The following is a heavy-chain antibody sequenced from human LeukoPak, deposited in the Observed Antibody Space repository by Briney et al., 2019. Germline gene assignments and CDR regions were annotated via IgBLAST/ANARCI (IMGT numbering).Heavy chain of an antibody. V-gene: IGHV3-48*01. D-gene: IGHD4-11*01. CDR2: ISSSSSTI. Sequence: PGGSLRLSCAASGFTFSSYSMNWVRQAPGKGLEWVSYISSSSSTIYYADSVKGRFTISRDNAKNSLYLQMNRLRAEDTAVYYCARGGAVTTRGRYYYYYYMDVWGKGTTVTVSS. J-gene: IGHJ6*03. CDR3: ARGGAVTTRGRYYYYYYMDV. CDR1: GFTFSSYS.